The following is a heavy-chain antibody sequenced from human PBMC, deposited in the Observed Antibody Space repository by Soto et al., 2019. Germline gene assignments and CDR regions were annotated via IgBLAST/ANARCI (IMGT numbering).Heavy chain of an antibody. D-gene: IGHD6-13*01. J-gene: IGHJ5*01. CDR2: MYYSGTT. Sequence: QLQESGPGLVKPSGTLSLTCTVSGDSITSSDYHWGWIRQSPGKGLEWIGDMYYSGTTYYNPSLKTRVTISVGADKKQFSLQLNSVTAADTAVYYCARRTAAAGGWFDSWGQGTLVTVSS. V-gene: IGHV4-39*01. CDR3: ARRTAAAGGWFDS. CDR1: GDSITSSDYH.